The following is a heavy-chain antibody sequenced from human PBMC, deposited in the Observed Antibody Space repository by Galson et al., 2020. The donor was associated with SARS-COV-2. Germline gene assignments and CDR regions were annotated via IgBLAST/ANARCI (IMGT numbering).Heavy chain of an antibody. CDR3: AKDLTPNYDVLTRSYPFIDYYHIDV. Sequence: GESLKISCAGSGFTFSDYALSWVRQAPGKGLEWVSLIFGRGTTYYADSVRGRFTVSRENSENTLYLQMNSLRAEDTAVYYCAKDLTPNYDVLTRSYPFIDYYHIDVWGQGTTVTVSS. D-gene: IGHD3-9*01. J-gene: IGHJ6*03. CDR2: IFGRGTT. V-gene: IGHV3-23*03. CDR1: GFTFSDYA.